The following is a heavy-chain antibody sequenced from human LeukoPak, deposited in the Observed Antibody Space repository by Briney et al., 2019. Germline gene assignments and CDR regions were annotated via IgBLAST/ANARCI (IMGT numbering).Heavy chain of an antibody. CDR2: ISTSGTTR. CDR1: GFTFSDYY. V-gene: IGHV3-11*01. CDR3: AREIGYSSSRQGVYFQH. J-gene: IGHJ1*01. D-gene: IGHD6-13*01. Sequence: GGSLRLSCAASGFTFSDYYMSWIRQAPGKGLEWISYISTSGTTRYYADSVKGRFTISRDNAKNSLYLQMNSLRPEDTAVYYCAREIGYSSSRQGVYFQHWGQGTLVTVSS.